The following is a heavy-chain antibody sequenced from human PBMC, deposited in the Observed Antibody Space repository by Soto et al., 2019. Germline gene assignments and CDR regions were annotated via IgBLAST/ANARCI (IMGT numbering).Heavy chain of an antibody. Sequence: EVQLLESGGGLVQPGGSLRLSCAASGFTFSSYAMSWVRQAPGKGLEWVSAISGSGGSTYYADSVKGRFTISRDNSKNTLYLQMNSLRAEDTAVYYCAKWGYCSGGSGYSTGGYYYYGMDVWGQGTTVTVSS. J-gene: IGHJ6*02. CDR3: AKWGYCSGGSGYSTGGYYYYGMDV. CDR1: GFTFSSYA. D-gene: IGHD2-15*01. CDR2: ISGSGGST. V-gene: IGHV3-23*01.